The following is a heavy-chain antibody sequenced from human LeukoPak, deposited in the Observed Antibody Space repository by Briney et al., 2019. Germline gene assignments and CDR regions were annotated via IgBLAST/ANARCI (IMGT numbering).Heavy chain of an antibody. V-gene: IGHV4-59*13. CDR3: AREANYYGSGSYFVGTFDY. CDR1: DDSITMYY. CDR2: IYHSGST. D-gene: IGHD3-10*01. J-gene: IGHJ4*02. Sequence: PSETLSLTCSVSDDSITMYYWTWIRQPPGKGLEWIGYIYHSGSTNYNPSLKSRVTISVDTSKNEFSLKLTSVTAADTAVYYCAREANYYGSGSYFVGTFDYWGQGSLVTVSS.